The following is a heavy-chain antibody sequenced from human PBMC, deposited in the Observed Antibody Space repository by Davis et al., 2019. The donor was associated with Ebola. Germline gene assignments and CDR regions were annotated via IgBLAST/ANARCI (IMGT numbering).Heavy chain of an antibody. Sequence: GESLKISCAASGLIFSNYWMSWVRQAPGKGPEWVAIIKQDGSVQWYVDSVKGRFTISRDNSKNTLYLQMNSLRAEDTAVYYCAKSFEVGSWYYWFDPWGQGTLVTVSS. CDR2: IKQDGSVQ. CDR1: GLIFSNYW. V-gene: IGHV3-7*03. J-gene: IGHJ5*02. CDR3: AKSFEVGSWYYWFDP. D-gene: IGHD6-13*01.